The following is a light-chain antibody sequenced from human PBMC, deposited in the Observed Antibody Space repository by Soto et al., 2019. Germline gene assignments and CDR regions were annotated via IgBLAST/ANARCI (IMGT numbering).Light chain of an antibody. Sequence: EIVLTQSPATLSLSPEERATLSCRASQSVSTSLAWYQQKPGQAPRLLIYDASNRPPGIPARFSGSGSGTDFTLTISSLEPEDFAVYYCQQRSNWLFTFGPGTTVD. CDR2: DAS. J-gene: IGKJ3*01. CDR1: QSVSTS. V-gene: IGKV3-11*01. CDR3: QQRSNWLFT.